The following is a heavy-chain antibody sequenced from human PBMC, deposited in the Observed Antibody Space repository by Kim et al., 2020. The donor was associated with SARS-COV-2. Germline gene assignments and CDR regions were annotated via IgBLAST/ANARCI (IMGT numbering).Heavy chain of an antibody. Sequence: TANYAQKFQGRVTITADESTSTAYMELSSLRSEDTAVYYCARMGAGVTDPWGQGTLVTVSS. CDR2: TA. CDR3: ARMGAGVTDP. J-gene: IGHJ5*02. D-gene: IGHD3-16*01. V-gene: IGHV1-69*01.